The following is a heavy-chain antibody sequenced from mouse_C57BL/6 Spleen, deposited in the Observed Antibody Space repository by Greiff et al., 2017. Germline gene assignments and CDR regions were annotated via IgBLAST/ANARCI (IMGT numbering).Heavy chain of an antibody. D-gene: IGHD1-1*01. CDR1: GYTFTSYW. J-gene: IGHJ1*03. V-gene: IGHV1-53*01. Sequence: VQLQQPGTELVQPGASVKLSCKASGYTFTSYWMHWVKQRPGQGLEWIGNINPSNGGTNYNEKFKSKATLTVDKSSSTAYMQLSSLTSEDSAVYYCARPPDYYGSSYGYFDVWGTGTTVTVSS. CDR3: ARPPDYYGSSYGYFDV. CDR2: INPSNGGT.